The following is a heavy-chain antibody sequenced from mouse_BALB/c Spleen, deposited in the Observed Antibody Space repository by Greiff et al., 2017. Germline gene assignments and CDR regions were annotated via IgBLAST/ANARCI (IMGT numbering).Heavy chain of an antibody. Sequence: VQLQQSGAELVRPGSSVKISCKASGYAFSSYWMNWVKQRPGQGLEWIGQIYPGDGDTNYNGKFKGKATLTADKSSSTAYMQLSSLTSEDSAVYFCARSKYGNYVEYYFDYWGQGTTLTVSS. CDR2: IYPGDGDT. V-gene: IGHV1-80*01. D-gene: IGHD2-10*02. CDR3: ARSKYGNYVEYYFDY. CDR1: GYAFSSYW. J-gene: IGHJ2*01.